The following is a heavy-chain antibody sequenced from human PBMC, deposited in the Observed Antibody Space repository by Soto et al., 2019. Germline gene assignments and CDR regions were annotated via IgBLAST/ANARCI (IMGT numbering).Heavy chain of an antibody. D-gene: IGHD6-19*01. J-gene: IGHJ6*04. CDR3: ARELGKWLVRIFLAYVMDV. V-gene: IGHV1-69*06. Sequence: SVKVCFKASGGTFSSYPISCVRPAPGKGLGWMGGIIPIVGTANYAHKSKVRVTITADKSTSTADRELSSLISEDTAVYYCARELGKWLVRIFLAYVMDVWR. CDR2: IIPIVGTA. CDR1: GGTFSSYP.